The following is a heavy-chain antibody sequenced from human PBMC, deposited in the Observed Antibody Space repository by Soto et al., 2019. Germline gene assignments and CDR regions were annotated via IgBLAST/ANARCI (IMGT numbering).Heavy chain of an antibody. CDR1: GDSVSSNSAA. Sequence: PSQTLSLTCAISGDSVSSNSAAWNWIRQSPSRGLEWLGRTYYRSKWYNDYAVSVKSRITINPDTSKNQFSLQLNSVTPEDTAVYYCASLNDFWSGSLPENYYGMDVWGQGTTVTVSS. J-gene: IGHJ6*02. CDR2: TYYRSKWYN. CDR3: ASLNDFWSGSLPENYYGMDV. V-gene: IGHV6-1*01. D-gene: IGHD3-3*01.